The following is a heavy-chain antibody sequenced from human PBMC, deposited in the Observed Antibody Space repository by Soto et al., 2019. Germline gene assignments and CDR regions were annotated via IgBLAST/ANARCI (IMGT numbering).Heavy chain of an antibody. J-gene: IGHJ3*01. Sequence: EVQLVESGGGLVQPGGSLRLSCVASGFTIENSVMHWVRQTPGKGLMWVSRITGAGDGTLYADSVQGRFTISRDKAKNTVYLHMTGLRVEETAVYYCARAQKWRQLSLNVFDLWGQGTTVTVSS. V-gene: IGHV3-74*01. CDR1: GFTIENSV. D-gene: IGHD5-18*01. CDR2: ITGAGDGT. CDR3: ARAQKWRQLSLNVFDL.